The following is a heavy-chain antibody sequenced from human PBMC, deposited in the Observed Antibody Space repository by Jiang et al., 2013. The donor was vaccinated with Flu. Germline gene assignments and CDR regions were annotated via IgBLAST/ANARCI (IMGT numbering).Heavy chain of an antibody. CDR1: GFSFSNFG. V-gene: IGHV3-33*08. J-gene: IGHJ1*01. D-gene: IGHD3-22*01. CDR3: AETTYYLDSSGFEAGAYFQH. Sequence: VQLLESGGGVVQPGRSLRLSCAASGFSFSNFGMNWVRQAPGKGLEWVAAVWHDGNHKEYADSVKGRFTISRDNSKNTLYLQMNSLRAEDTALYYCAETTYYLDSSGFEAGAYFQHWGQGTLVTVSS. CDR2: VWHDGNHK.